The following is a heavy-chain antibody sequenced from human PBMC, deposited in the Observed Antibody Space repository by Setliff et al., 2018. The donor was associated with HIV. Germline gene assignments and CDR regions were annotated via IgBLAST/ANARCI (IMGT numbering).Heavy chain of an antibody. CDR3: ARSEGQWLRPEGALCDY. V-gene: IGHV1-2*06. CDR2: INPNSGGT. Sequence: GASVKVSCKASGYIFTDYYMHWVRQAPGQGLEWMGRINPNSGGTNYAQKFQGRVTMTRDTSISTAYMELSRLRSDDTAVYYCARSEGQWLRPEGALCDYWGQGTLVTVSS. CDR1: GYIFTDYY. D-gene: IGHD5-12*01. J-gene: IGHJ4*02.